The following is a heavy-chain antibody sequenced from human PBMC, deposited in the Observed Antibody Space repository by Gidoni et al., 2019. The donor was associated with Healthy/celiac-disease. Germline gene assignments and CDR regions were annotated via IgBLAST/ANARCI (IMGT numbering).Heavy chain of an antibody. V-gene: IGHV3-48*03. D-gene: IGHD3-16*01. Sequence: FSSYEMNWVRQAPGKGLEWVSYISSSGSTIYYADSVKGRFTISRDNAKNSLYLQMNSLRAEDTAVYYCARDGVGAFDIWGQGTMVTVSS. CDR2: ISSSGSTI. CDR3: ARDGVGAFDI. CDR1: FSSYE. J-gene: IGHJ3*02.